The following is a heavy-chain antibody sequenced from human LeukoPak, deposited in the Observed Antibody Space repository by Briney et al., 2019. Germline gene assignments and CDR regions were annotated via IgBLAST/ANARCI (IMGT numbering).Heavy chain of an antibody. CDR3: ARVKYYDILTGYEGAFDI. Sequence: ASVKVSCKASGYTFTSYYMHWVRQAPGQGLEWMGIINPSGGSTSYAQKFQGRVTMTRDMSTSTVYMELSSLRSEDTAVYYCARVKYYDILTGYEGAFDIWGQGTMVTVSS. CDR1: GYTFTSYY. J-gene: IGHJ3*02. V-gene: IGHV1-46*01. CDR2: INPSGGST. D-gene: IGHD3-9*01.